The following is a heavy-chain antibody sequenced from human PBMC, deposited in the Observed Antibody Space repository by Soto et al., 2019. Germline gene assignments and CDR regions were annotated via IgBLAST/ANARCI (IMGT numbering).Heavy chain of an antibody. CDR3: ANGYCSGGSCFPFDY. D-gene: IGHD2-15*01. Sequence: GGSLRLSCAASGFTFSSYGMHWVRQAPGKGLEWVAVISYDGSNKYYADSVKGRFTISRDNSKNTLYLQMNSLRAEDTAVYYCANGYCSGGSCFPFDYWGQGTLVTVSS. CDR2: ISYDGSNK. V-gene: IGHV3-30*18. CDR1: GFTFSSYG. J-gene: IGHJ4*02.